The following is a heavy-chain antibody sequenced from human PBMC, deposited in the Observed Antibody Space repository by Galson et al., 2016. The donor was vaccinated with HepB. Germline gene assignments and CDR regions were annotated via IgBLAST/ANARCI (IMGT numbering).Heavy chain of an antibody. D-gene: IGHD2-15*01. CDR2: IYHSGST. CDR3: ARAPGVVGATSSPGYNSSGMDV. Sequence: SETLSLTCAVSGGSINSNNWWSWVRQPPEKGLEWIGEIYHSGSTNYNSSLKSRVTISVDKSKNQFSLRLSSVTAADTAVYYCARAPGVVGATSSPGYNSSGMDVWGQGTTVTVS. V-gene: IGHV4-4*02. J-gene: IGHJ6*02. CDR1: GGSINSNNW.